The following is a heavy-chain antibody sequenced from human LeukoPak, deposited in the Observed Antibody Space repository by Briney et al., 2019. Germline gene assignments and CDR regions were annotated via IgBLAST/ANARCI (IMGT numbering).Heavy chain of an antibody. J-gene: IGHJ4*02. CDR2: INPNDGDT. CDR3: ARANFLYCSSTTCLFDY. Sequence: ASVKVSCKASGYTLTDYYMHWVRQAPGQGFEWMGWINPNDGDTNYAQKFQGRVAMTRDTSISTAHMEVSRLRSDDTAVYYCARANFLYCSSTTCLFDYWGQGTLVTVSS. V-gene: IGHV1-2*02. D-gene: IGHD2-2*01. CDR1: GYTLTDYY.